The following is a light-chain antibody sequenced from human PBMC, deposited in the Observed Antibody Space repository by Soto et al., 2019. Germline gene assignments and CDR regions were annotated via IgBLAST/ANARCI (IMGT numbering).Light chain of an antibody. CDR2: DAS. CDR1: QSVSTY. V-gene: IGKV3-11*01. CDR3: QQRSYWPRT. J-gene: IGKJ1*01. Sequence: EILLTQSPATLSLSPGERATLSCRARQSVSTYLAWYQQKPGQAPRLLIYDASHRATGIPARFSGSGSGKHLTLTIRSLEPEDFAVYYCQQRSYWPRTFGQGTQVEIK.